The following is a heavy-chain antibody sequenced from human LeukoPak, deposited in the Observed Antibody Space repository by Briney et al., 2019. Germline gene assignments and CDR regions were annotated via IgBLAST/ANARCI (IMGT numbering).Heavy chain of an antibody. CDR1: GLNFTKYA. D-gene: IGHD1-26*01. V-gene: IGHV3-23*01. Sequence: GGSLRLSCAASGLNFTKYAMTWVRQAPGKGLEWVVGISGSGDNTYYADSVKGRFTVSRDNSKNTLYLQMNSLRVEDMAVYYCAKDPAGGRFLNWFDPWGQGTLVTVSS. CDR3: AKDPAGGRFLNWFDP. CDR2: ISGSGDNT. J-gene: IGHJ5*02.